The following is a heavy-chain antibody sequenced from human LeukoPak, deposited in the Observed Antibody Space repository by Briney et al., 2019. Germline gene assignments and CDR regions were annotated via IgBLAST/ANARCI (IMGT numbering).Heavy chain of an antibody. D-gene: IGHD6-19*01. Sequence: GGSLRLSCAASGFSFSSYAMSWVRQAPGKGLEWVSLISTSGTATYYADSVKGRFTISRDNSKNTMYLQMNSLGAEDTALYYCAKGYYSSGWISDYWGQGTLVTVSS. CDR3: AKGYYSSGWISDY. V-gene: IGHV3-23*01. J-gene: IGHJ4*02. CDR1: GFSFSSYA. CDR2: ISTSGTAT.